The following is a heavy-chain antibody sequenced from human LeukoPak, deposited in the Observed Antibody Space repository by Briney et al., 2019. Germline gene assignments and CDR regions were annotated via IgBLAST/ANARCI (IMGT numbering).Heavy chain of an antibody. CDR3: ARDGPQYSSGWYADY. V-gene: IGHV3-48*04. J-gene: IGHJ4*02. CDR1: GFTFSSYW. Sequence: GGSLRLSCAASGFTFSSYWMSWVRQAPGKGLEWVSYISSSGSTIYYADSVKGRFTISRDNAKNSLYLQMNSLRAEDTAVYYCARDGPQYSSGWYADYWGQGTLVTVSS. CDR2: ISSSGSTI. D-gene: IGHD6-19*01.